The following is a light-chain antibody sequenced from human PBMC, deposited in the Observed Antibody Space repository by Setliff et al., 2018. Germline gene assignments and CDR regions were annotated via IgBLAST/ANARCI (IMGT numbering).Light chain of an antibody. CDR3: SSYAGSNNPYV. J-gene: IGLJ1*01. CDR1: TSDIGAWDY. Sequence: QSVLTQPASVSGSPGQSVTISCTGTTSDIGAWDYVSWYQQHPDKAPKLMIYGVSDRPSGVSDRFSGSKSGNTASLTVSGLQAEDEADYYCSSYAGSNNPYVFGTGTKVTVL. CDR2: GVS. V-gene: IGLV2-8*01.